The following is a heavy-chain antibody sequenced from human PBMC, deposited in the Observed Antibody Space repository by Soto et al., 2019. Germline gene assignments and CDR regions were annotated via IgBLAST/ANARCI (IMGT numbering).Heavy chain of an antibody. V-gene: IGHV1-58*01. CDR1: GFTFTSSA. D-gene: IGHD3-10*01. CDR3: AAASGSGVGAFDY. CDR2: IVVGGGNT. Sequence: SVKVSCKASGFTFTSSAVQWVRQARGQRLEWIGWIVVGGGNTNYAQKFQERVTITRDMSTSTAYMELSSLRSEDTAVYYCAAASGSGVGAFDYWGQGTLVTVSS. J-gene: IGHJ4*02.